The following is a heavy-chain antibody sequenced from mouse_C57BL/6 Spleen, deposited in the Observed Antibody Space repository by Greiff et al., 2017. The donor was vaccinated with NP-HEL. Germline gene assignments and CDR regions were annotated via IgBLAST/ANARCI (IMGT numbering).Heavy chain of an antibody. V-gene: IGHV1-64*01. CDR1: GYTFTSYW. CDR2: IHPNSGST. CDR3: ASENYYGSLFAY. D-gene: IGHD1-1*01. Sequence: QVQLQQPGAELVKPGASVKLSCKASGYTFTSYWMHWVKQRPGQGLEWIGMIHPNSGSTNYNEKFKSKATLTVDKSSSTAYMQLSSLTSEDSAVYYCASENYYGSLFAYWGQGTLVTVSA. J-gene: IGHJ3*01.